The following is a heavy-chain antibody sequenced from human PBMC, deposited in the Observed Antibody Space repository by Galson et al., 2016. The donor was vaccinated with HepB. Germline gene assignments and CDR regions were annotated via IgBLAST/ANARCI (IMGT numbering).Heavy chain of an antibody. CDR2: IKNKADGGTT. V-gene: IGHV3-15*01. CDR3: TCEQGTLTGDGERFDP. Sequence: SLRLSCATSEFTFNNAWMSWVRQAPGKGLEWVGRIKNKADGGTTDYAAAVKGRFTISRDDSKDTLYLQMNSLKTEDTDVYYCTCEQGTLTGDGERFDPWGQGTLVTVSS. J-gene: IGHJ5*02. D-gene: IGHD7-27*01. CDR1: EFTFNNAW.